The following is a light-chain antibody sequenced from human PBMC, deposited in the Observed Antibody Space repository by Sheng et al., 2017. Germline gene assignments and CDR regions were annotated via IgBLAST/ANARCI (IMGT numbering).Light chain of an antibody. V-gene: IGLV1-47*01. J-gene: IGLJ3*02. CDR3: QSYDTGLSGSV. CDR1: SSNIGSNY. CDR2: RNN. Sequence: QSVLTQPPSASGTPGQRVTISCSGSSSNIGSNYVYWYQQLPGTAPKLLIYRNNQRPSGVPDRFSGSKSGTSASLAISGLRSEDEADYYCQSYDTGLSGSVFGGGTKLTVL.